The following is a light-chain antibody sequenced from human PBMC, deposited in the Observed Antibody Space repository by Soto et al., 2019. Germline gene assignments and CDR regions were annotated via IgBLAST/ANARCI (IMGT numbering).Light chain of an antibody. Sequence: EKVMTQSPATLSVSPGETATLSCRASQSVTNNYLAWYQQKPGQPPRLLIFGASSRATGIPDRFSGSGSGTDFTLTISRLEPGDFAVYYCQQHGISHITFGQGTRLEIK. CDR3: QQHGISHIT. CDR2: GAS. J-gene: IGKJ5*01. V-gene: IGKV3-20*01. CDR1: QSVTNNY.